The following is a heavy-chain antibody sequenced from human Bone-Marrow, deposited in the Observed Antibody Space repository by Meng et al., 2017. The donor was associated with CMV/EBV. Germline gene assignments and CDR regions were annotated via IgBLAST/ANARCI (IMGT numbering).Heavy chain of an antibody. Sequence: ASAKDSCKASGYTFTSYGISWVRQAPGQGLEWMGWISAYNGNTNYAQKLQGRVTMTTDTSTSTAYMELRSLRSDDTAVYYCARDPPKQGYCSSTSCPPWDYWGQGTLVTVSS. J-gene: IGHJ4*02. CDR1: GYTFTSYG. CDR3: ARDPPKQGYCSSTSCPPWDY. D-gene: IGHD2-2*01. CDR2: ISAYNGNT. V-gene: IGHV1-18*01.